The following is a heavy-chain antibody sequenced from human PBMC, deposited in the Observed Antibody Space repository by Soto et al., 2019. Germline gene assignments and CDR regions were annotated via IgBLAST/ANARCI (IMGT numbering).Heavy chain of an antibody. D-gene: IGHD6-13*01. J-gene: IGHJ6*02. Sequence: QVQLVQSGAEVKKPGASVKVSCKVSGYTLTELSMHWVRQAPGKGLEWMGGFDPEDGETIYAQKFQGRVTMTEDTSTDTAYMELIRLRSEDTAVYYCATGLAAAGPLPYYYGMDVWGQGTTVTVSS. CDR3: ATGLAAAGPLPYYYGMDV. CDR2: FDPEDGET. V-gene: IGHV1-24*01. CDR1: GYTLTELS.